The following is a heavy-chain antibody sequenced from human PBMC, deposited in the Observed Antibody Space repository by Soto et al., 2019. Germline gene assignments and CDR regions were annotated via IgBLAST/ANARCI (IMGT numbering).Heavy chain of an antibody. CDR3: ARGRLFGATQFDY. D-gene: IGHD1-26*01. Sequence: QVQLQESGPGLVKPSGTLSLTCAVSGGSISSSNWWSWVRQPPGKGLEWIGEIYHSGSTNYNPSLKSRVAISVDKSKNQFSLKLGSVAAADPAVYYCARGRLFGATQFDYWGQGTLVTVSS. V-gene: IGHV4-4*02. CDR2: IYHSGST. CDR1: GGSISSSNW. J-gene: IGHJ4*02.